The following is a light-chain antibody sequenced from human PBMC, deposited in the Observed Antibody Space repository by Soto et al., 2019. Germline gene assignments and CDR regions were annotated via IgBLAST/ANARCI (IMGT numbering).Light chain of an antibody. CDR2: DVS. V-gene: IGLV2-11*01. CDR1: SSDVGGYNY. CDR3: CSYTGSSTL. Sequence: QSVLTQPRAVSGSPGQSVTISCAGTSSDVGGYNYVSWYQQHPGKAPKLIIYDVSKRPSGVPDRFSGSKSGNTASLTISGLQAEDEADYYCCSYTGSSTLFGGGTKLTVL. J-gene: IGLJ2*01.